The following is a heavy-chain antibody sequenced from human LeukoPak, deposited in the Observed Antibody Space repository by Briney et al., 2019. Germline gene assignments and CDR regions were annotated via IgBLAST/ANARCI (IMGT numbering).Heavy chain of an antibody. J-gene: IGHJ6*02. V-gene: IGHV4-34*01. Sequence: SETLSLTCAVYGGSFSGYHWSWIRQPPGKGPEWIGEINHSGSTNYNPSLKSRVTISVDTSKNQFSLKLSSVTAADTAVYYCARGRQQHLYYYYYGMDVWGQGTTVTVSS. CDR3: ARGRQQHLYYYYYGMDV. D-gene: IGHD6-13*01. CDR2: INHSGST. CDR1: GGSFSGYH.